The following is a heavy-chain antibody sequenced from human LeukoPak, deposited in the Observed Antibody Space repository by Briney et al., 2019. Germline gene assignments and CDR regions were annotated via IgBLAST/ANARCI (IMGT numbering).Heavy chain of an antibody. CDR3: ARTSSSGYLTFDY. V-gene: IGHV3-48*01. CDR1: EFTFSSYS. CDR2: ITNSRNSK. Sequence: GSLVLSCAASEFTFSSYSMNWGRQGPGKGLEGGSYITNSRNSKSSADSVKRRFPISIDNTKSSLYLQMNGLRAEHTAVYYCARTSSSGYLTFDYWGQGTLVTVSS. J-gene: IGHJ4*02. D-gene: IGHD3-22*01.